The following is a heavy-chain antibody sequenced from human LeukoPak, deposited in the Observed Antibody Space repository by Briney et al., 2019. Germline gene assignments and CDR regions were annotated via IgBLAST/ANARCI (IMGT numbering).Heavy chain of an antibody. Sequence: SETLSLTCTVSGGSISSGSYYWSWIRQPAGKGLEWIGRIYTSGSTNYNPSLKSRVTISADTSKNQFSLKLSSVTAADTAVYYCARGGAAAGDFDYWGQGTLVTVSS. CDR2: IYTSGST. V-gene: IGHV4-61*02. J-gene: IGHJ4*02. CDR3: ARGGAAAGDFDY. CDR1: GGSISSGSYY. D-gene: IGHD6-13*01.